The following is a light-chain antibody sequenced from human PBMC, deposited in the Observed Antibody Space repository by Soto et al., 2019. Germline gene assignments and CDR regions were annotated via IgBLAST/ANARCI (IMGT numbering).Light chain of an antibody. V-gene: IGKV3-15*01. Sequence: EIVMTQFPATLSVSPGERATLSCRASQSLRSNIAWYQQKPGQAPRLLIYDSFTRATGIPARFSGSGSGTEFTLTISSLQSEDFAVYYCQHYNNRPRTFGQGTKVEIK. CDR3: QHYNNRPRT. J-gene: IGKJ1*01. CDR1: QSLRSN. CDR2: DSF.